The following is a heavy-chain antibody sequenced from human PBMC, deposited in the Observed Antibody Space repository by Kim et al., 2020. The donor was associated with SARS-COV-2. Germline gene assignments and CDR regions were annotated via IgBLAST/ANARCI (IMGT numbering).Heavy chain of an antibody. J-gene: IGHJ5*02. CDR2: IYYSGST. V-gene: IGHV4-59*08. CDR3: ASSYCSSTSCYIDP. CDR1: GGSISSYY. Sequence: SETLSLTCTVSGGSISSYYWSWIRQPPGKGLEWIGYIYYSGSTNYNPSLKSRVTISVDTSKNQFSLKLSSVTAADTAVYYCASSYCSSTSCYIDPWGQGTLVTVSS. D-gene: IGHD2-2*02.